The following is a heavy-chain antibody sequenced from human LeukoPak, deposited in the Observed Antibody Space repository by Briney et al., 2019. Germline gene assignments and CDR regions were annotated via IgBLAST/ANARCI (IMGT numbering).Heavy chain of an antibody. CDR2: IYYSGST. V-gene: IGHV4-59*01. Sequence: PSETLSLTCTVSGVSISTYYWSWIRQPPGKGLEWIGYIYYSGSTNYNPSLESRVTISVDTSKNHFSLKLRSVTAADTAVYYCARGPRISGYGYFDYWGQGTLVPVSS. D-gene: IGHD3-22*01. CDR1: GVSISTYY. J-gene: IGHJ4*02. CDR3: ARGPRISGYGYFDY.